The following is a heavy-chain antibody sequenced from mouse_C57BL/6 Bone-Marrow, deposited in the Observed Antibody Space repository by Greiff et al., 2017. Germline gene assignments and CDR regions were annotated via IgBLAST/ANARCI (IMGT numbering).Heavy chain of an antibody. J-gene: IGHJ2*01. CDR2: IRNKANNHAT. V-gene: IGHV6-6*01. Sequence: EVKLMESGGGLVQPGGSMKLSCAASGFTFSDAWMDWVRQSPEKGLEWVAEIRNKANNHATYYAVSVKGRLTISRDDSKSRVYLHMNSLRAEDAGIYYCTRGGYYAFFDYWGQGTTLTVSS. CDR1: GFTFSDAW. D-gene: IGHD2-3*01. CDR3: TRGGYYAFFDY.